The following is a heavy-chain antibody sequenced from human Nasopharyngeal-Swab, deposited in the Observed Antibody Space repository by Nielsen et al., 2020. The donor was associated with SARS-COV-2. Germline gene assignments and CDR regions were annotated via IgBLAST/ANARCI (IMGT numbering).Heavy chain of an antibody. V-gene: IGHV4-59*08. CDR1: GFTFDIYE. J-gene: IGHJ4*02. Sequence: ESLKISCAASGFTFDIYEMDWIRQPPGKGLEWIGYMHHSGSTDYNPSLKSRVTISVDTSKNQFSLKLSSVTTADTAVYYCARLAVPGTNLDYFDYWGQGTLATVSS. CDR2: MHHSGST. CDR3: ARLAVPGTNLDYFDY. D-gene: IGHD6-19*01.